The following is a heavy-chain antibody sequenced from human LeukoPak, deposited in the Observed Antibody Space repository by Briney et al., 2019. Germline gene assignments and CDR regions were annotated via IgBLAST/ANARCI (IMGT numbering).Heavy chain of an antibody. J-gene: IGHJ4*02. CDR3: ARDGPRSGYDLGHFDN. Sequence: PSETLSLTCTVSGGSISNYFWSWVRQPAGKGLEWIGRIYSTGRSDYNPSLKSRITMSVDTSKNHFSLKLSSVTAADTAVYYCARDGPRSGYDLGHFDNLGQGTLVTASS. CDR1: GGSISNYF. CDR2: IYSTGRS. V-gene: IGHV4-4*07. D-gene: IGHD5-12*01.